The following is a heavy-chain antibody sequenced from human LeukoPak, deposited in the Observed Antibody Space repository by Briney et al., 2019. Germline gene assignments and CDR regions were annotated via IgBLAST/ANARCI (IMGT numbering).Heavy chain of an antibody. CDR3: ARGHPPNLDV. CDR1: GGSIGTDH. V-gene: IGHV4-59*01. J-gene: IGHJ6*02. Sequence: SETLSLTCTISGGSIGTDHWSWIRQPPGKGLDWIGYAYYNGNTNYNPSLNSRVTISVDTSNNQFSLRLTSVTTADTAVYYCARGHPPNLDVWGQGTTVTVSS. CDR2: AYYNGNT.